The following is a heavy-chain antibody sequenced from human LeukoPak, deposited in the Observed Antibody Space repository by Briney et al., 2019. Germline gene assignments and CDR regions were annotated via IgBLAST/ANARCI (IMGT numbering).Heavy chain of an antibody. J-gene: IGHJ3*02. D-gene: IGHD2-8*01. CDR3: ARWGLGYCTNGVCSDAFDI. CDR2: IYYSGCT. Sequence: SETLSLTCTVSGGSISSYYWSWIRQPPGKGLEWIGYIYYSGCTNYNPSLKSRVTISVDTSKNQFSLKLSSVTAADTAVYYCARWGLGYCTNGVCSDAFDIWGQGTMVTVSS. CDR1: GGSISSYY. V-gene: IGHV4-59*01.